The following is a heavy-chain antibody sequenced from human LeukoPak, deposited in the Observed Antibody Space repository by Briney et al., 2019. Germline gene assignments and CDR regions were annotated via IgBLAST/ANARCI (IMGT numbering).Heavy chain of an antibody. D-gene: IGHD1-26*01. Sequence: PSETLSLTCTVSGGSISSYYWSWIRQPPGKGLEWIGYIYTSGSTNYNPSLKSRVTISVDTSKNQFSLKLSSVTAADTAVYYCARHGGATSLTDFDYWGQGTLVTVSS. CDR2: IYTSGST. V-gene: IGHV4-4*09. J-gene: IGHJ4*02. CDR1: GGSISSYY. CDR3: ARHGGATSLTDFDY.